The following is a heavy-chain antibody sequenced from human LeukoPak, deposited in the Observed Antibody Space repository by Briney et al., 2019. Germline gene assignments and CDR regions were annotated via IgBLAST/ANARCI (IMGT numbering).Heavy chain of an antibody. CDR1: GITFGNNW. Sequence: GGSLRLSCAASGITFGNNWMHWVRQGPGKGLVWISRINSDGGGAIYADSVKGRFTVSRDNAKNTLYLQMNSLRAEDTAVYYCARDVLHNWFDTWGQGTLATVSS. V-gene: IGHV3-74*01. CDR3: ARDVLHNWFDT. J-gene: IGHJ5*02. CDR2: INSDGGGA.